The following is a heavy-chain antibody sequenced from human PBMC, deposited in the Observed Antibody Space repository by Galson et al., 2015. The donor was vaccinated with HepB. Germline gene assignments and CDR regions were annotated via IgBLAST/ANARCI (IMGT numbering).Heavy chain of an antibody. CDR1: GFTFSSYG. CDR3: AKAIYYDSSGYPMGVDY. D-gene: IGHD3-22*01. V-gene: IGHV3-30*18. J-gene: IGHJ4*02. Sequence: SLRLSCAASGFTFSSYGMHWVRQAPGKGLEWVAVISYDGSNKYYADSVKGRFTISRDNSKNTLYLQMNSLRAEDTAVYYCAKAIYYDSSGYPMGVDYWGQGTLVTVSS. CDR2: ISYDGSNK.